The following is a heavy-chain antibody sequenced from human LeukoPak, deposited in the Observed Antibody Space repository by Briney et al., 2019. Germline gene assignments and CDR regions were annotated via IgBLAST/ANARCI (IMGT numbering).Heavy chain of an antibody. CDR2: TKEDGSET. J-gene: IGHJ4*02. D-gene: IGHD3-22*01. V-gene: IGHV3-7*01. Sequence: GGSLRLSCAASGFNLSTYWMSWVRQAPGKGLEWVANTKEDGSETYYGDSVRGRFTISRDNGNNSVYLRMNSLRADDTAVYYCARGDPYDTTGYPSDYWGQGTLVTVSS. CDR1: GFNLSTYW. CDR3: ARGDPYDTTGYPSDY.